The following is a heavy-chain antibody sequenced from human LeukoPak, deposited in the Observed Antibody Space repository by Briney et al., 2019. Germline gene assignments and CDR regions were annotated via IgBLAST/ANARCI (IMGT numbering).Heavy chain of an antibody. Sequence: ASVTVSFTASGYTFTIYDINWVRQATGQGLGWMGWMNPNSGNTGYAQKFQGRVTMTRNTSTTTAYMELSSLRSEDTAVYYCARGVGQREDSYALWGQGTLVTVSS. V-gene: IGHV1-8*01. CDR3: ARGVGQREDSYAL. J-gene: IGHJ4*02. CDR2: MNPNSGNT. CDR1: GYTFTIYD. D-gene: IGHD5-18*01.